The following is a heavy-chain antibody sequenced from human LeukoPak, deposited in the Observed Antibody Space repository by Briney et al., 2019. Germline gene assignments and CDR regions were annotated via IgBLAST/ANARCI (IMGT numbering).Heavy chain of an antibody. D-gene: IGHD3-16*01. Sequence: GGSLRLSCAASGFTFSDYYMSWIRQAPGKGLEWVSYISSSGSTIYYADSVKGRFTISRDNAKNSLYLQMNSLRAEDTAVYYCASALITFPEDYWGQGTLVTVSS. CDR1: GFTFSDYY. CDR2: ISSSGSTI. J-gene: IGHJ4*02. CDR3: ASALITFPEDY. V-gene: IGHV3-11*01.